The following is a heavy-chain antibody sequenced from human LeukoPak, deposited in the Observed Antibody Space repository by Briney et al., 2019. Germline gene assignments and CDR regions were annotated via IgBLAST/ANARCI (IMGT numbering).Heavy chain of an antibody. CDR1: GGSIGSYY. V-gene: IGHV4-59*01. CDR2: IYYSGST. Sequence: PSETLSLTCTVSGGSIGSYYWSWIRQPPGKGLEWIGYIYYSGSTNYNPSLKSRVTISVGTSKNQFSLKLSSVTAADTAVYYCARGDPFSYYDFWSGYYPPINWFDPWGQGTLVTVSS. D-gene: IGHD3-3*01. CDR3: ARGDPFSYYDFWSGYYPPINWFDP. J-gene: IGHJ5*02.